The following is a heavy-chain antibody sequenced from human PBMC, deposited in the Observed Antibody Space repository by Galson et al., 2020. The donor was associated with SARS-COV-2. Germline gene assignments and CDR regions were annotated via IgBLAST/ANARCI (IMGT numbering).Heavy chain of an antibody. CDR1: GYTFTGYY. Sequence: ASVKVSCKASGYTFTGYYMHWVRQAPGQGLEWMGWINPNSGGTNYAQKFQGRVTMTRDTSISTAYMELSRLRSDDTAVYYCARVGGATKGGAFDIWGQGTMVTVSS. D-gene: IGHD1-26*01. J-gene: IGHJ3*02. CDR3: ARVGGATKGGAFDI. CDR2: INPNSGGT. V-gene: IGHV1-2*02.